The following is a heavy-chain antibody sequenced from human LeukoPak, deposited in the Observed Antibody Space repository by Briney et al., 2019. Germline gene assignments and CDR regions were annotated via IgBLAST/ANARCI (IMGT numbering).Heavy chain of an antibody. CDR1: GYTFTSYD. Sequence: ASVKVSCKASGYTFTSYDINWVRQATGQGLEWMGWMNPNSGNTGYAQKFQGRVSITRNNSISTAYMELRSLRSEDTAVYYCARVRIRGYNWFDPWGQGTLVTVSS. D-gene: IGHD1-14*01. CDR2: MNPNSGNT. J-gene: IGHJ5*02. V-gene: IGHV1-8*03. CDR3: ARVRIRGYNWFDP.